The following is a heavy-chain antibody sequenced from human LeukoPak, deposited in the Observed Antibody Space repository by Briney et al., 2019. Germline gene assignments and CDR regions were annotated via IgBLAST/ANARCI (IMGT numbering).Heavy chain of an antibody. Sequence: GGSLRLSCAASGFTFSSYAMSWVRQAPGKGLEWVSAISGSGGSTYYADSVKGRFTISRDNSKNTLYLQMNSLRAEDTAVYYCSKDSVGAPSWGAFDIWGQGTMVTVSS. CDR2: ISGSGGST. CDR3: SKDSVGAPSWGAFDI. V-gene: IGHV3-23*01. CDR1: GFTFSSYA. J-gene: IGHJ3*02. D-gene: IGHD1-26*01.